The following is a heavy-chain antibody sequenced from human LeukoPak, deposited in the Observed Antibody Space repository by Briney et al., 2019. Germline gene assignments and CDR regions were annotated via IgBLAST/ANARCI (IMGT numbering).Heavy chain of an antibody. CDR3: AKDVPNTITAAGTSWAFDI. Sequence: GGSLRLSCAASGFTFSSYGMHWVRQAPGKGLEWVAVISYDGSNKYYADSVKGRFTISRDNSKNTLYLQMNSLRAEDTAVYYCAKDVPNTITAAGTSWAFDIWGEGTMVTVAS. CDR2: ISYDGSNK. J-gene: IGHJ3*02. D-gene: IGHD6-13*01. V-gene: IGHV3-30*18. CDR1: GFTFSSYG.